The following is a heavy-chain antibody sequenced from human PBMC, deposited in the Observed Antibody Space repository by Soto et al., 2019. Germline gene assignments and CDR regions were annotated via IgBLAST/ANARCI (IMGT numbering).Heavy chain of an antibody. J-gene: IGHJ3*02. CDR1: GFTFSDYE. D-gene: IGHD1-1*01. CDR3: KRDHRWNKAFGI. CDR2: ISAGSTR. V-gene: IGHV3-48*03. Sequence: GGSLRLSCATSGFTFSDYEFHWVRQAPGKGLEWVAYISAGSTRYYADSVKGRFTMSRDNARNSVDLQMNSLRAEDTAVYYCKRDHRWNKAFGIWGQGTMVTVSS.